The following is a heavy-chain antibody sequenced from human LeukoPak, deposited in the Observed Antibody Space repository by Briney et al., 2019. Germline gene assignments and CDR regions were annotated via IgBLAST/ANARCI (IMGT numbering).Heavy chain of an antibody. CDR3: AKDDDWGRFNH. Sequence: PGGTLRLSCAASGVSFRSHGMNWVRHAPGKGLEWVSGITPRGDITYYKDSVRGRFTISRDNFKNTVSLQLNSLRAEDTAMYYCAKDDDWGRFNHWGQGTLVTVSS. V-gene: IGHV3-23*01. D-gene: IGHD3-16*01. CDR1: GVSFRSHG. J-gene: IGHJ1*01. CDR2: ITPRGDIT.